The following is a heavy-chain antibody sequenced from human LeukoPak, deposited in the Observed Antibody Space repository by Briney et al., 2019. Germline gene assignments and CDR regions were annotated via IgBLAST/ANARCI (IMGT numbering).Heavy chain of an antibody. D-gene: IGHD3-10*01. CDR3: ARRVLLWFGESQYYFDY. J-gene: IGHJ4*02. Sequence: SETLSLTCTVSGGSISNSDYYWGWIRQPPGKGLEWIGSIYYRGSAYYNPSLESRITLSVDTSKNQFSLRLSSVTAADTAIYYCARRVLLWFGESQYYFDYWGQGTLVTVSS. CDR2: IYYRGSA. CDR1: GGSISNSDYY. V-gene: IGHV4-39*01.